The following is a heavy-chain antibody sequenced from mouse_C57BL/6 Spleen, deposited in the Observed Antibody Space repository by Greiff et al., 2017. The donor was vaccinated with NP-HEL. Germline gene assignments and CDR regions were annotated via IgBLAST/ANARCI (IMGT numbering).Heavy chain of an antibody. Sequence: VQLQQSGAELVRPGTSVKVSCKASGYAFTNYLIEWVKQRPGQGLEWIGVINPGSGGTNSNEKFKGKATLTADKSSHPAYMQLSSLTSEDSAVYFCARSPLYYDYDVLYFDYWGQGTTLTVSS. V-gene: IGHV1-54*01. CDR1: GYAFTNYL. CDR3: ARSPLYYDYDVLYFDY. D-gene: IGHD2-4*01. J-gene: IGHJ2*01. CDR2: INPGSGGT.